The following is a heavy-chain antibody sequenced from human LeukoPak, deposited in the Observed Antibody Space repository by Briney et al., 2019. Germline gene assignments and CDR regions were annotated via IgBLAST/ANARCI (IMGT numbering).Heavy chain of an antibody. Sequence: PGGSLRLSCAASGFTFSSYSMNWVRQAPGKGLEWVSSISSSSSYIYYADSVKGRFTISRDNAKNSLYLQMNSLRAEDTAVYYCARDLSRYYDSSGYYSPRNAFXIWGQGTMVTVS. V-gene: IGHV3-21*01. D-gene: IGHD3-22*01. CDR1: GFTFSSYS. J-gene: IGHJ3*02. CDR3: ARDLSRYYDSSGYYSPRNAFXI. CDR2: ISSSSSYI.